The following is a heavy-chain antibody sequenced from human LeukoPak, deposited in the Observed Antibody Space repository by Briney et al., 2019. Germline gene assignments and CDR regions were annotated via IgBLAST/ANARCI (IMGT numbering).Heavy chain of an antibody. D-gene: IGHD3-22*01. J-gene: IGHJ4*02. V-gene: IGHV3-48*04. CDR2: ISSSGSTI. CDR1: GFTFSSYS. CDR3: ACHPPYYYDCSGYYFDY. Sequence: GGSLRLSCAASGFTFSSYSMNWVRQAPGKGLEWVSYISSSGSTIYYADSVKGRFTISRDNAKNSLYLQMNSLRAEDTAVYYCACHPPYYYDCSGYYFDYWGQGTLVTVSS.